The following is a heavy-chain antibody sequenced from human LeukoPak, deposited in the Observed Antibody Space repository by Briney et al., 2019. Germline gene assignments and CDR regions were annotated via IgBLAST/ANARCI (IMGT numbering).Heavy chain of an antibody. Sequence: SETLSLTCAVYGGSFSGYYWSWIRQPPGKGLEWIGEINHSGSTNYNPSLKSRVTISVDTSKNQFSLKLSSVTAADTAVYYCARGNGYDFWSGYYQLPLDYWGQGTLVTVSS. CDR1: GGSFSGYY. V-gene: IGHV4-34*01. D-gene: IGHD3-3*01. CDR3: ARGNGYDFWSGYYQLPLDY. J-gene: IGHJ4*02. CDR2: INHSGST.